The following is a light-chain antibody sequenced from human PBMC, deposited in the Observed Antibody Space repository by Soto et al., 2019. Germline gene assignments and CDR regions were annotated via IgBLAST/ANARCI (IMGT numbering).Light chain of an antibody. CDR3: SSYTSSTTLEV. V-gene: IGLV2-14*01. Sequence: QSALTQPASVSGSPGQSITISCTGTNSDVGGYNYVSWYQHHPGKAPKLMLYEVSNRPSGVSNRFSGSKSGNTASLTISGLQDEDEADYYCSSYTSSTTLEVFGGGTKLTVL. CDR2: EVS. CDR1: NSDVGGYNY. J-gene: IGLJ3*02.